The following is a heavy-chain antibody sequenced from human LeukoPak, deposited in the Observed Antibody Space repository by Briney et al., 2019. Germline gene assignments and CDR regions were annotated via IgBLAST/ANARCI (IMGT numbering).Heavy chain of an antibody. Sequence: PSQTLSLTCTVSGGSISSGGYYWSWIRQHPGKGLEWIGYIYYSESTYYNPSLKSRVTISVDTSKNQFSLKLSSVTAADTAVYYCAREAGRYGGYGKSACFDYWGQGTLVTVSS. V-gene: IGHV4-31*03. J-gene: IGHJ4*02. CDR2: IYYSEST. D-gene: IGHD5-12*01. CDR1: GGSISSGGYY. CDR3: AREAGRYGGYGKSACFDY.